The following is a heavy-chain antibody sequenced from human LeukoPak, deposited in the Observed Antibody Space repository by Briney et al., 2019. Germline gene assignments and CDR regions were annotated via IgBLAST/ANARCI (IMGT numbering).Heavy chain of an antibody. Sequence: SVKVSCKASGGTFSSYAISWVRQAPGQGLEWMGRIIPILGIANYAQKFQGRVTITADKSTSTAYVELSSLRSEDTAVYYCARGGDKYYYGSGSRLLRYYFDYWGQGTLVTVSS. CDR1: GGTFSSYA. CDR3: ARGGDKYYYGSGSRLLRYYFDY. CDR2: IIPILGIA. J-gene: IGHJ4*02. V-gene: IGHV1-69*04. D-gene: IGHD3-10*01.